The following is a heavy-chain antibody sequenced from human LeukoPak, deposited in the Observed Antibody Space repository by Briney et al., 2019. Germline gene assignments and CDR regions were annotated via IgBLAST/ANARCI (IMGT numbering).Heavy chain of an antibody. CDR2: INHSGST. J-gene: IGHJ4*02. CDR3: ARGPIYGDYSSDYYFDY. CDR1: GGSFSGYY. V-gene: IGHV4-34*01. Sequence: SETLSLTCAVYGGSFSGYYWTWIRQPPGKGLEWSGEINHSGSTNYNPSLESRVTISVDTSKNQFSLRLSSVTAADTAVYYCARGPIYGDYSSDYYFDYWGQGTLVTVSS. D-gene: IGHD4-17*01.